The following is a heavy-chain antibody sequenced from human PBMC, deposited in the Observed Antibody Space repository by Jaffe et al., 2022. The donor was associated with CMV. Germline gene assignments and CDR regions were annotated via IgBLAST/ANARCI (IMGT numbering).Heavy chain of an antibody. V-gene: IGHV3-30*03. J-gene: IGHJ4*02. CDR3: VNGDDGSGYYFDY. Sequence: QVQLVESGGGVVQPGRSLRLSCAASGFTFSSYGMHWVRQAPGKGLEWVAVISYDGSNKYYADSVKGRFTISRDNSKNTLYLQMNSLRAEDTAVYYCVNGDDGSGYYFDYWGQGTLVTVSS. CDR1: GFTFSSYG. CDR2: ISYDGSNK. D-gene: IGHD3-10*01.